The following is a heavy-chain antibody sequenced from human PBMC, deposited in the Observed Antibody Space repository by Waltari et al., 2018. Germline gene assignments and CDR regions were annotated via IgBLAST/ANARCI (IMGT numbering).Heavy chain of an antibody. V-gene: IGHV1-69*02. CDR1: GGTFSSYT. Sequence: QVQLVQSGAEVKKPGSSVKVSCKASGGTFSSYTISWVRQAPGQGLEWMGRIIPILGIANDAQKFQGRVTITADKSTSTAYMELSSLRSDTAVYYCARYDSRGKWFDPWGQGTLVTVSS. J-gene: IGHJ5*02. CDR2: IIPILGIA. CDR3: ARYDSRGKWFDP. D-gene: IGHD3-22*01.